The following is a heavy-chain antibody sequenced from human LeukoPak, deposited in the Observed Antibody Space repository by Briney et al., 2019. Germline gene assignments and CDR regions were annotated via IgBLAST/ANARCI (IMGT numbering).Heavy chain of an antibody. Sequence: GASVKVSCKASGYTFINYDMNWVRQAPRQGLEWMGWINPNSGGTNYAQKFQGRVTMTRDTSISTAYMELSRLRSDDTAVYYCARASRDYGSGSYLFDYWGQGTLVTVSS. D-gene: IGHD3-10*01. V-gene: IGHV1-2*02. CDR1: GYTFINYD. CDR2: INPNSGGT. CDR3: ARASRDYGSGSYLFDY. J-gene: IGHJ4*02.